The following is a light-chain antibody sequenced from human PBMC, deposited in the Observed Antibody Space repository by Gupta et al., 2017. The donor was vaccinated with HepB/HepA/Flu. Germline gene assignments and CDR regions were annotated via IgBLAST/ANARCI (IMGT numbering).Light chain of an antibody. CDR2: RNT. Sequence: SYELTQPLSVSVALGHTARITCGGSNFASKNVHWYRQRPAQAPVLVIYRNTNRPTGIPERFSGSNSRNTATLTISRAQAGDEADYYCQVGHNNNAVVFGGGIKLTVL. CDR3: QVGHNNNAVV. CDR1: NFASKN. J-gene: IGLJ2*01. V-gene: IGLV3-9*01.